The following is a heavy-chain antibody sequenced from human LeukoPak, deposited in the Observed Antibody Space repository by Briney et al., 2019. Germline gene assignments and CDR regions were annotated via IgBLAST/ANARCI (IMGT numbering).Heavy chain of an antibody. V-gene: IGHV3-49*03. Sequence: GGSLRLSCTASGFTFGDYAMSWIRQAPGKGLEWVGSIRSKAYGGTTEYAASVKGRFTISRDDSKSIAYLQMNSLKTEDTAVYYCTRSGPYLRWFQHWGQGTLVTVSS. D-gene: IGHD4-23*01. CDR3: TRSGPYLRWFQH. J-gene: IGHJ1*01. CDR1: GFTFGDYA. CDR2: IRSKAYGGTT.